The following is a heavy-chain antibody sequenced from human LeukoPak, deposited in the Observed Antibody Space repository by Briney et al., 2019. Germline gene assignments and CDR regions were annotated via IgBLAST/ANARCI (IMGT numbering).Heavy chain of an antibody. J-gene: IGHJ3*02. CDR3: SRTRISGIDGFDI. V-gene: IGHV3-49*03. CDR2: IRSKPYGGTT. D-gene: IGHD2-15*01. Sequence: GGSLRLSCTASGFTFSDYGVNWFRQAPGKGLEWVAYIRSKPYGGTTEYAASVKGRFSISRDDSTSIVYLQMNSLKTEDTALYYCSRTRISGIDGFDIWGQGTMVTVSS. CDR1: GFTFSDYG.